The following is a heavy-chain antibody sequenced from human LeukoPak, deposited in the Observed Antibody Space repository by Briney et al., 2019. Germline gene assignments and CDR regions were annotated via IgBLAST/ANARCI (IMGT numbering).Heavy chain of an antibody. J-gene: IGHJ4*02. CDR3: ASSGSDNYFDY. CDR1: GFTFSNAW. Sequence: GGSLRLSCAASGFTFSNAWMSWVRQAPGKGLEWVSAIHSGGSTYYTDSVKGRFTISRDNSKNTLYLQMNSLRAEDTAVYYCASSGSDNYFDYWGQGTLVTVSS. D-gene: IGHD1-26*01. V-gene: IGHV3-66*01. CDR2: IHSGGST.